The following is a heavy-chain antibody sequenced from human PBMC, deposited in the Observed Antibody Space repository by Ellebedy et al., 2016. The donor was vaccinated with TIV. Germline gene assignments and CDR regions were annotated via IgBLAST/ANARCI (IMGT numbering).Heavy chain of an antibody. Sequence: MPSETLSLTCTVSGGSIGSYYWSWIRQPPGMPLEWVGYIYFSGSTNYNPSLKSRVSISVDSSRNQFSLRLKSATAADTAVYYCASGRKWLQSPFDYWGQGSLVTVSS. CDR2: IYFSGST. J-gene: IGHJ4*02. CDR1: GGSIGSYY. CDR3: ASGRKWLQSPFDY. D-gene: IGHD5-24*01. V-gene: IGHV4-59*01.